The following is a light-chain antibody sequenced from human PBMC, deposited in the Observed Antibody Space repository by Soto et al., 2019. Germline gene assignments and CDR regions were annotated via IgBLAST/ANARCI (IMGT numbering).Light chain of an antibody. CDR1: QAVTNSF. J-gene: IGKJ2*01. CDR2: GIS. V-gene: IGKV3-20*01. Sequence: ENVWTQSPGTLSLSPGERATLSCRASQAVTNSFFAWYLKKPGQAPRLLIYGISSRATGISDRFSGSGYGTDFYLIISRLEPEDFVVYYCQKYSTLTYTFGQGTKLEVK. CDR3: QKYSTLTYT.